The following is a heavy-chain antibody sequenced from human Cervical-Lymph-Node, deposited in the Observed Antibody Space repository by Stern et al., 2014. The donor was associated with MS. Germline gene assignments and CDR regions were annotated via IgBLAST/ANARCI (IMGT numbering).Heavy chain of an antibody. CDR2: IIPLFNTA. CDR1: GGNLGNYA. CDR3: ARDPPEIMPSREGGDH. D-gene: IGHD1-14*01. J-gene: IGHJ4*02. Sequence: HVQLVQSRTEVKKPGSSVKVSCKASGGNLGNYAISWLRQAPGAGLEWIVGIIPLFNTAKYAQMFQGRITITADKSTSTIYMELSNLIPEDTAVYYCARDPPEIMPSREGGDHWGQGTLVTVSS. V-gene: IGHV1-69*06.